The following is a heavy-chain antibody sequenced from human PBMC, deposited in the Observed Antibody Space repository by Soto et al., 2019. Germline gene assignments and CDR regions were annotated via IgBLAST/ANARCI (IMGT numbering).Heavy chain of an antibody. CDR3: VCFECGRTAVVTTMETNGY. D-gene: IGHD2-21*02. CDR2: VNSDESTT. CDR1: GFTFSSYW. V-gene: IGHV3-74*01. J-gene: IGHJ4*02. Sequence: GGSLRLSCAASGFTFSSYWMHWVRQGPGKGLVWVSRVNSDESTTSYADSVKGRFTISRDNAKNTLYLQMSSLRVEDTALYYCVCFECGRTAVVTTMETNGYWGQGTLVTVSS.